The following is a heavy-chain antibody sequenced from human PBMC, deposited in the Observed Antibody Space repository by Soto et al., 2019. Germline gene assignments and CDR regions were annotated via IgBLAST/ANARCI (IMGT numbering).Heavy chain of an antibody. CDR3: ARGHPPQSYYYSGMDV. CDR1: GGSISSGGYY. Sequence: QVQLQESGPGLVKPSQTLSLTCTVSGGSISSGGYYWSWIRQHPGKGLEWIGYIYYSGSTYYNPSLESRVTIAVDTSKNQFSLKLSSVTAADTAVYYCARGHPPQSYYYSGMDVWGQGTTVTVSS. V-gene: IGHV4-31*03. CDR2: IYYSGST. J-gene: IGHJ6*02.